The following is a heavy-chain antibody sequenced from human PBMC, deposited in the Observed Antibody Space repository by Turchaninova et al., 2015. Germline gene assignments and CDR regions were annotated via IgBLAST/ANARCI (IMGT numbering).Heavy chain of an antibody. Sequence: QVQLVQSGAEVKKPGASVKVSCKASGYTFTSYYMHWVRQAPGQGLEWMGIINPGGGSTSYAKKFQGRVTMTRDTSTSTGYMELSSLRSEDTAVYYCARDLGGIVGATSDLDYWGQGTLVTVSS. D-gene: IGHD1-26*01. V-gene: IGHV1-46*01. CDR3: ARDLGGIVGATSDLDY. CDR2: INPGGGST. CDR1: GYTFTSYY. J-gene: IGHJ4*02.